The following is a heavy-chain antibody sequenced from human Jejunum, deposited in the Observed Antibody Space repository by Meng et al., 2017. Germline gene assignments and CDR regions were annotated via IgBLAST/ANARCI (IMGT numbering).Heavy chain of an antibody. CDR2: IYYSGST. V-gene: IGHV4-39*01. D-gene: IGHD3-22*01. CDR1: VGSISTSSYY. J-gene: IGHJ5*02. Sequence: QLQLQESGPGLVKPSETLSLTCTVSVGSISTSSYYWGWIRQAPGKGLEWIGNIYYSGSTYYNSSLKSRVTISVDTSKNQFSLTLSAVTAADTAVYYCARSPQYYDSSGFAFDPWGQGTLVTVSS. CDR3: ARSPQYYDSSGFAFDP.